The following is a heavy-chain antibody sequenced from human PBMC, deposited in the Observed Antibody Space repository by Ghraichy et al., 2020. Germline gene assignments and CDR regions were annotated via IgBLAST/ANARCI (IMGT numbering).Heavy chain of an antibody. J-gene: IGHJ3*02. CDR3: ARAAKAFYFACGGHVFQI. CDR2: IYHTGYT. D-gene: IGHD3-9*01. V-gene: IGHV4-39*02. CDR1: GGTIIRPTFY. Sequence: GSLRLSCSVSGGTIIRPTFYWAWIRQPPGKGLEWIGYIYHTGYTYYNASLGGRVSMSVDTSKNHFSLQVASVTAADTAVYFCARAAKAFYFACGGHVFQIWGQGNLVTVSA.